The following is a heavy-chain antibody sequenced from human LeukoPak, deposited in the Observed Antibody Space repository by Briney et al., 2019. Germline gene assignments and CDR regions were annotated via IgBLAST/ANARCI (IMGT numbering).Heavy chain of an antibody. Sequence: ASVKVSCKVSGYTLTELSMHWVRQAPGQGLEWMGGIIPIFGTANYAQKFQGRVTITADESTSTAYMELSSLRSEDTAVYYCARGGTMGDYWGQGTLVTVSS. D-gene: IGHD3-10*01. CDR3: ARGGTMGDY. J-gene: IGHJ4*02. CDR2: IIPIFGTA. CDR1: GYTLTELS. V-gene: IGHV1-69*13.